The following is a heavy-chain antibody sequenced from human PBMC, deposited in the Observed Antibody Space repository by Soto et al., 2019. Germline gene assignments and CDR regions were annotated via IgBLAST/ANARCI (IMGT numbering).Heavy chain of an antibody. CDR2: IFYNGNT. CDR1: GGSIDSSTYY. CDR3: ARHSTGYYYSWFDP. J-gene: IGHJ5*02. Sequence: SETLSLTCTVSGGSIDSSTYYWCWIRQPPGKGLEWIGSIFYNGNTFYNPSLKSRITISVDTSKNQFSLKLSSVTAADTAVYYCARHSTGYYYSWFDPWGQGNLVTVS. V-gene: IGHV4-39*01. D-gene: IGHD3-22*01.